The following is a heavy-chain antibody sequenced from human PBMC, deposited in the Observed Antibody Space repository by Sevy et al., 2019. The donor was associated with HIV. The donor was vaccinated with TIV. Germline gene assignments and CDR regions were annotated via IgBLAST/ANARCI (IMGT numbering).Heavy chain of an antibody. D-gene: IGHD2-2*02. Sequence: GGSLRLSCVGFGFSLESYWMNWVRQAPGKGLEWVANIKHDGSEIYYVDSVKGRFTVSRDNDRNLVYLQMNNLRVADTDLYYCVRAIQSEGSFWGQGTRVTVSS. J-gene: IGHJ4*02. CDR3: VRAIQSEGSF. CDR2: IKHDGSEI. V-gene: IGHV3-7*01. CDR1: GFSLESYW.